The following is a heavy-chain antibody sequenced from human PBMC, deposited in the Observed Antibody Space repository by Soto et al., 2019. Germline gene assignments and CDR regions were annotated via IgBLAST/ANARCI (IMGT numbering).Heavy chain of an antibody. CDR1: GGSIISYH. CDR2: IYYSGST. Sequence: SEGLAVACIFSGGSIISYHWSWIRQPPGKGLEWIGYIYYSGSTNYNPSLKSRVTISVDTSKNHFSLKLSSVTAADTAVYYCERDSGIAAIEYWGQGTMVTVSA. V-gene: IGHV4-59*01. J-gene: IGHJ4*02. CDR3: ERDSGIAAIEY. D-gene: IGHD6-13*01.